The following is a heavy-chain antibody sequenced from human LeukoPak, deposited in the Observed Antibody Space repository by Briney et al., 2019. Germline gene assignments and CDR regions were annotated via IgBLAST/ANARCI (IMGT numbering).Heavy chain of an antibody. J-gene: IGHJ4*02. D-gene: IGHD5-18*01. CDR2: IRSKAYGGTT. CDR3: TRAEGIQLWTAQLCFDY. Sequence: GGSLRLSCTASGFTFGDYAMSWFRQAPGKGLEWVGFIRSKAYGGTTEYAASVKGRFTISRDDSKSIAYLQMNSLKTEDTAVYYCTRAEGIQLWTAQLCFDYWGQGTLVTVSS. V-gene: IGHV3-49*03. CDR1: GFTFGDYA.